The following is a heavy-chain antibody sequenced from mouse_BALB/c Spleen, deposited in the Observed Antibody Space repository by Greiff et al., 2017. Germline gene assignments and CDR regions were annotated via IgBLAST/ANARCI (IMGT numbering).Heavy chain of an antibody. J-gene: IGHJ3*01. CDR2: INPGSGGT. CDR3: AREGYGNPGAY. D-gene: IGHD2-10*02. V-gene: IGHV1-54*01. CDR1: GYAFTNYL. Sequence: VQLQQSGAELVRPGTSVKVSCKASGYAFTNYLIEWVKQRPGQGLEWIGVINPGSGGTNYNEKFKGKATLTADKSSSTAYMQLSSLTSDDSAVYCCAREGYGNPGAYWGQGTLVTVSA.